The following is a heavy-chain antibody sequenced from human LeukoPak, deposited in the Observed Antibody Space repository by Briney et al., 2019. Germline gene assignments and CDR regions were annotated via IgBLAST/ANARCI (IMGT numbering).Heavy chain of an antibody. CDR3: AGRSDYYDSSAYYY. CDR1: GYTFTNYE. D-gene: IGHD3-22*01. CDR2: MNPNSGNT. J-gene: IGHJ4*02. V-gene: IGHV1-8*03. Sequence: GASVKVTCKASGYTFTNYEINWVRQATGQGLEWMGWMNPNSGNTGYAQKFQGRVTITRDTSIGTAYMELSSLRSDDTAVYYCAGRSDYYDSSAYYYWGQGTLVTVSS.